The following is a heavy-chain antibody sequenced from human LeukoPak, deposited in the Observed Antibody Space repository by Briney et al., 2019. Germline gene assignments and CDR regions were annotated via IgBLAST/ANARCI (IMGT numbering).Heavy chain of an antibody. D-gene: IGHD1-26*01. V-gene: IGHV4-34*01. CDR3: ARGRPPLISGSYFDY. CDR1: GGSLSGYY. CDR2: INHSGST. Sequence: SETLSLTCAVYGGSLSGYYWSWIRQPPGKGLEWIGEINHSGSTNYNPSLKSRVTISVDTSKNQFSLKLSSVTAADTAVYYCARGRPPLISGSYFDYWGQGTLATVSS. J-gene: IGHJ4*02.